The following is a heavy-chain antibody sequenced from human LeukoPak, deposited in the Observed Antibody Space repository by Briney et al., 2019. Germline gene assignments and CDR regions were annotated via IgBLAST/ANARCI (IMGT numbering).Heavy chain of an antibody. CDR2: INHSGST. CDR1: GGSFSGYY. CDR3: ATNPGGYCSSTNCYGEAP. V-gene: IGHV4-34*01. J-gene: IGHJ5*02. Sequence: SETLSLTCAVYGGSFSGYYWSWIRQPPGKGLEWIGEINHSGSTNYNPSLKSRVTISVDTPRNQFSLKLSSVTAADTAVYYCATNPGGYCSSTNCYGEAPWGQGTQVTVSS. D-gene: IGHD2-2*01.